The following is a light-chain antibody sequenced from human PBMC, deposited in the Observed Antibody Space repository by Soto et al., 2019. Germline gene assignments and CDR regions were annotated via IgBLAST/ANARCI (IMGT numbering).Light chain of an antibody. CDR1: QSVSSTY. CDR3: HRFSRPPRT. J-gene: IGKJ1*01. Sequence: EIVLTQSPGTLSLSPEERVTLSCRASQSVSSTYLAWYQHKRGQAPRLLIYGASSRATGIPDRFSGSGSGTDFTLTIRRLEPEDSAVYYCHRFSRPPRTFGQGTKVEIK. CDR2: GAS. V-gene: IGKV3-20*01.